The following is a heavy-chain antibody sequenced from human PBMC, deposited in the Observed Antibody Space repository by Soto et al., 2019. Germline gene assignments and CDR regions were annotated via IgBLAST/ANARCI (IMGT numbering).Heavy chain of an antibody. V-gene: IGHV1-18*01. CDR3: ARDPQQWLVPATFDI. CDR2: ISAYNGNT. CDR1: GYTFTSYG. D-gene: IGHD6-19*01. Sequence: ASVKVSCKASGYTFTSYGISWVRQAPGQGLEWMGWISAYNGNTNYAQKLQGRVTMTTDTSTSTAYMELRSLRSDDTAVYYCARDPQQWLVPATFDIWGQGTMVTV. J-gene: IGHJ3*02.